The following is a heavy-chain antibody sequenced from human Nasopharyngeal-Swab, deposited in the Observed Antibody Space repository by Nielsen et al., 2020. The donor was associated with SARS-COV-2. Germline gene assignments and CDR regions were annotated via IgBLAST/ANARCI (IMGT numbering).Heavy chain of an antibody. J-gene: IGHJ4*02. V-gene: IGHV3-33*01. CDR2: IWYDGSNK. CDR1: GFTFSSYG. D-gene: IGHD3-10*01. CDR3: ASCGELEAAVGY. Sequence: GESLKISCAASGFTFSSYGMHWVRQAPGKGLEWVAVIWYDGSNKYYADSVKGRFTISRDNSKNTLYLQMNSLRAEDTAVYYCASCGELEAAVGYWGQGTLVTVSS.